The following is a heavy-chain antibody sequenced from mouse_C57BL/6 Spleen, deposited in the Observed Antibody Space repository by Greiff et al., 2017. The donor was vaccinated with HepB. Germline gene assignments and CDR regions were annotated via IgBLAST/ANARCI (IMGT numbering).Heavy chain of an antibody. CDR1: GFTFTDYY. Sequence: VESGGGLVQPGGSLSLSCAASGFTFTDYYMSWVRQPPGKALEWLGFIRNKAHGYTTEYSASVKGRFTSSSDNSQSIFYLQMNALRAEDSATYYCARYRLVTDYYAMDYWGQGTSVTVSS. V-gene: IGHV7-3*01. J-gene: IGHJ4*01. CDR2: IRNKAHGYTT. D-gene: IGHD2-12*01. CDR3: ARYRLVTDYYAMDY.